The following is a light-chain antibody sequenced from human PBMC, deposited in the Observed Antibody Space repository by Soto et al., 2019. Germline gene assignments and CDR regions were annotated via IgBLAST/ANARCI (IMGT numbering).Light chain of an antibody. J-gene: IGKJ4*01. CDR2: GAS. CDR3: QQRSNS. Sequence: EIVLTQSPATLSLSPGERATLSCRASQSVSSFLAWYQQKPGQAPRLLIYGASKRATGIPARFSGSGSGTDFTLTISSLEPEDFAVYYCQQRSNSFGGGTKVEIK. V-gene: IGKV3-11*01. CDR1: QSVSSF.